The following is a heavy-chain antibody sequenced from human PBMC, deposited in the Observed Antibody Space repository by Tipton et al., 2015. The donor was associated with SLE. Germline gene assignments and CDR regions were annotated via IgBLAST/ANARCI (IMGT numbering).Heavy chain of an antibody. J-gene: IGHJ3*02. Sequence: TLSLTCTVSGGSISSGGYYWGWIRQPPGKGLEWIGSIYYRGSTYYNPSLKSRVTISVDTSKNQFSLKLSSVTAADTAVYYCARVPGEWEPNADAFDIWGQGTIVTVSS. D-gene: IGHD1-26*01. CDR2: IYYRGST. CDR3: ARVPGEWEPNADAFDI. CDR1: GGSISSGGYY. V-gene: IGHV4-39*07.